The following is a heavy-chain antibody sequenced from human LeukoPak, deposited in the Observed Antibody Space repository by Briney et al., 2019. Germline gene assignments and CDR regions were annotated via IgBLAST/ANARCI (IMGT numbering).Heavy chain of an antibody. D-gene: IGHD3-9*01. CDR3: ARESTYYDTLTGYLRPRYFDY. J-gene: IGHJ4*02. CDR2: IYYGGST. V-gene: IGHV4-30-4*08. Sequence: PSETLSLTRTFSGGSLSSGDYYWSWIRQPPGKGLEWIGYIYYGGSTYYNPSLQSRVTISVDTSKNQFSLKLSSVTAADTAVYYCARESTYYDTLTGYLRPRYFDYWGQGTLVTVSS. CDR1: GGSLSSGDYY.